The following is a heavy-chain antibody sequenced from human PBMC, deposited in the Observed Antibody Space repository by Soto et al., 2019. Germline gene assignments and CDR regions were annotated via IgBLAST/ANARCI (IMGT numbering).Heavy chain of an antibody. V-gene: IGHV1-3*01. CDR1: GYTFTSYA. J-gene: IGHJ4*02. CDR3: ARDYGGTTPVFDY. CDR2: INAGNGNT. D-gene: IGHD1-1*01. Sequence: ASVKVSCKASGYTFTSYAMHWVRQAPGQRLEWMGWINAGNGNTKYSQKFQGRVTITRDTSASTAYMELSSLRSEDTAVYYCARDYGGTTPVFDYWGPGTLVTVSS.